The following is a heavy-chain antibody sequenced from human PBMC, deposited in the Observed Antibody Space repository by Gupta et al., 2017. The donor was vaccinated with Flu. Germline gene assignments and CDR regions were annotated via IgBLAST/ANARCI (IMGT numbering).Heavy chain of an antibody. Sequence: YYMHWVRQAPGQGLEWMGWINPNSGGTNYAQKFQGRVTMTRDTSISTAYMELSRLRSDDTAVYYCARLSSGSYYYYYGMDVWGQGTTVTVSS. D-gene: IGHD1-26*01. V-gene: IGHV1-2*02. J-gene: IGHJ6*02. CDR3: ARLSSGSYYYYYGMDV. CDR1: YY. CDR2: INPNSGGT.